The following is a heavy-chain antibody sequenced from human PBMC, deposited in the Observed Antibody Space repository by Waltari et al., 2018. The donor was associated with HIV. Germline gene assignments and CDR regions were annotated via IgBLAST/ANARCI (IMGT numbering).Heavy chain of an antibody. Sequence: QVQLQESGPGLVKPSQTVSLTCTVSGDSIDSSSYYWAWIRQHPEKGLEWIAFVYYRVSTFSNPSFKSRATVSVDTSENQFSLKLTSMTDADTAVYYCARVVYWYFDLWGRGTLVTVSS. CDR2: VYYRVST. J-gene: IGHJ2*01. CDR1: GDSIDSSSYY. CDR3: ARVVYWYFDL. V-gene: IGHV4-31*03.